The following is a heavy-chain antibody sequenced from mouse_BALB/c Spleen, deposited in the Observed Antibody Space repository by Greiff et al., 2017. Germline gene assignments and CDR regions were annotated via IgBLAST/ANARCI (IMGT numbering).Heavy chain of an antibody. Sequence: GQRVESGAELVRPGTSVKVSCKASGYAFTNYLIEWVKQRPGQGLEWIGVINPGSGGTNYNEKFKGKATLTADKSSSTAYMQLSSLTSDDSAVYFCAREGDGYPYAMDYWGQGTSVTVSS. J-gene: IGHJ4*01. CDR3: AREGDGYPYAMDY. CDR1: GYAFTNYL. CDR2: INPGSGGT. D-gene: IGHD2-3*01. V-gene: IGHV1-54*01.